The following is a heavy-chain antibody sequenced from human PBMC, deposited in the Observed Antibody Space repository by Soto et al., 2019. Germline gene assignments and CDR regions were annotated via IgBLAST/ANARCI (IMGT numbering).Heavy chain of an antibody. CDR1: GFTFSSYA. CDR2: ISGSGGST. D-gene: IGHD3-10*01. J-gene: IGHJ6*03. CDR3: AKGITMVRGVMDYYYYYMDV. Sequence: GGSLRLSCAASGFTFSSYAMSWVRQAPGKGLEWVSAISGSGGSTYYADSVKGRFTISRDNSKNTLYLQMNSLRAEDTAVYYCAKGITMVRGVMDYYYYYMDVWGKGTTVTVSS. V-gene: IGHV3-23*01.